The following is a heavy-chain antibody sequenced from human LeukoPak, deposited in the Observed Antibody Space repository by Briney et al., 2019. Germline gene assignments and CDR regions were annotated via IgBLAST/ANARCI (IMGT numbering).Heavy chain of an antibody. Sequence: ASVKVSFKASGYSFTSYYIHWVRQAPGQGLEWMGMINPSGGSTSYAQKFQGRVTMTRDTSTSTVYMELSSLRSEDTAVYYCARNPYGAGNYWVYWGQGTLVTVSS. V-gene: IGHV1-46*01. D-gene: IGHD3-10*01. CDR3: ARNPYGAGNYWVY. CDR1: GYSFTSYY. J-gene: IGHJ4*02. CDR2: INPSGGST.